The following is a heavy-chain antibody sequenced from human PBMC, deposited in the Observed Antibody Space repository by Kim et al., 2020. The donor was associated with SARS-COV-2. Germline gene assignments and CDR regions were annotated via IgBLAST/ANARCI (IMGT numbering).Heavy chain of an antibody. CDR3: AREQITMIVVVITPYYYYGMDV. D-gene: IGHD3-22*01. CDR1: GFTFSSYW. J-gene: IGHJ6*02. CDR2: IKQDGSEK. V-gene: IGHV3-7*03. Sequence: SLRLSCAASGFTFSSYWMSWVRQAPGKGLEWVANIKQDGSEKYYVDSVKGRFTICRDNAKNSLYLQMNSLRAEDTAVYYCAREQITMIVVVITPYYYYGMDVWGQGTTVTVSS.